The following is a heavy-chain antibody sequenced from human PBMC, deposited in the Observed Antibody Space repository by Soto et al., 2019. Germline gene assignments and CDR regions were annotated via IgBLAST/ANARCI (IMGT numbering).Heavy chain of an antibody. V-gene: IGHV2-5*02. CDR1: GFSLSTSGVG. CDR3: AHSPPTEYSSGWPNDAFDI. CDR2: IYWDDDK. Sequence: QITLKESGPTLVKPTQTLTLTCTFSGFSLSTSGVGVGWIRQPPGKALEWLALIYWDDDKRYSPSLKSRLTITKDTSKNQVVLTMTNMDPVDTATYYCAHSPPTEYSSGWPNDAFDIWGQGTMVTVSS. J-gene: IGHJ3*02. D-gene: IGHD6-19*01.